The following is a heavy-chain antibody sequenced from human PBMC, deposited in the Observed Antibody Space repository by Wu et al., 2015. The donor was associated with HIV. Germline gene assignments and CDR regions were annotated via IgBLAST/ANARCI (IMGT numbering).Heavy chain of an antibody. D-gene: IGHD6-19*01. CDR1: GYTFTGYY. CDR3: ARVLPAFGIAVAGSGMDV. CDR2: INPNSGGT. V-gene: IGHV1-2*02. Sequence: QVQLVQSGAEVKKPGASVKVSCKASGYTFTGYYMHWVRQAPGQGLEWMGWINPNSGGTNYAQKFQGGVTMTRDTSISTAYMELSRLRSDDTAVYYCARVLPAFGIAVAGSGMDVWGQGTTVTVSS. J-gene: IGHJ6*02.